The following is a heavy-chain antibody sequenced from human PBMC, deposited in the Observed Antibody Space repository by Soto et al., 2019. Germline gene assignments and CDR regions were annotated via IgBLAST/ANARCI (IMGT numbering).Heavy chain of an antibody. CDR2: INAGNGNT. CDR3: AKEKQLWFGEDYYYGMDV. D-gene: IGHD5-18*01. Sequence: ASVKVSCKASGGTFSSYAMHWVRQAPGQRLEWMGWINAGNGNTKYSQKFQGRVTITRDTSASTAYMELSSLRSEDTAVYYCAKEKQLWFGEDYYYGMDVWGQGTTVTVSS. V-gene: IGHV1-3*01. J-gene: IGHJ6*02. CDR1: GGTFSSYA.